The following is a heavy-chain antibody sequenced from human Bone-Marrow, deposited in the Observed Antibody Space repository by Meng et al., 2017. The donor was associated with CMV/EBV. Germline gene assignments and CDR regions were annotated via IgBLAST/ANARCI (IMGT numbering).Heavy chain of an antibody. CDR2: ISYSGST. V-gene: IGHV4-30-4*08. D-gene: IGHD3-10*01. CDR3: AREGASGSSMGY. J-gene: IGHJ4*02. Sequence: QVQLQESGPGLVKPSQTLSLTCTVSGGSISSADYYWSWIRQPPGKGLEWIGYISYSGSTYYNPSLRSRITMSVDTSKNQFSLKVSSVTAADTAVYYCAREGASGSSMGYWGRGTLVTVSS. CDR1: GGSISSADYY.